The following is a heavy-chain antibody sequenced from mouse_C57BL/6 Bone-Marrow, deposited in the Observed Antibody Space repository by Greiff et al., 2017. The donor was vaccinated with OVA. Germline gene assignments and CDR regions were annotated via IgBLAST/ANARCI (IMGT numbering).Heavy chain of an antibody. CDR3: ASRYYGSRPWYFDV. D-gene: IGHD1-1*01. J-gene: IGHJ1*03. Sequence: EVQLQESGPGLVKPSQSLSLTCSVTGYSITSGYYWNWIRQLPGNKLEWMGYISYDGSNNYNPSLKNRISITRDTSKNKFFLKLNPVTTEDTAAYYCASRYYGSRPWYFDVWGTGTTVTVSS. CDR2: ISYDGSN. V-gene: IGHV3-6*01. CDR1: GYSITSGYY.